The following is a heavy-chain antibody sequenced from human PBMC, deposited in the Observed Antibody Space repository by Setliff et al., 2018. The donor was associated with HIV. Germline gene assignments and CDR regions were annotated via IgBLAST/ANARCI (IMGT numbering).Heavy chain of an antibody. J-gene: IGHJ5*02. CDR3: ARGAYCGGASCSLTRFDP. CDR2: IKHGGSA. D-gene: IGHD2-15*01. CDR1: GGSFSGFY. V-gene: IGHV4-34*01. Sequence: SETLSLPCAVYGGSFSGFYWTWIRQPPGKGLEWIGEIKHGGSANYNPSLKSRVTISVDGSTNQFSLKLGSVTAADAAVYYCARGAYCGGASCSLTRFDPWGQGTLVTVSS.